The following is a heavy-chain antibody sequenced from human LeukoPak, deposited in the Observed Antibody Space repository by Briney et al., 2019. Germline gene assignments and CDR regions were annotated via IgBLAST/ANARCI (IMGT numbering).Heavy chain of an antibody. Sequence: GGSLRLSCAASGFTFSSYAMHRVRQAPGKGLEWVAVISYDGSNKYYADSVKGRFTISRDNAKNPLYLQMNSLRAEDTALYYCAKDWNYGMDVWGQGTTVTVSS. V-gene: IGHV3-30*04. CDR1: GFTFSSYA. CDR3: AKDWNYGMDV. J-gene: IGHJ6*02. D-gene: IGHD3-3*01. CDR2: ISYDGSNK.